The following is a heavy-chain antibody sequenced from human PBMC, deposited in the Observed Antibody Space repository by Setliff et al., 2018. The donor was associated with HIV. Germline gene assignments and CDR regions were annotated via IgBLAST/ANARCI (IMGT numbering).Heavy chain of an antibody. CDR2: INHSGGT. CDR1: DDSFSTNY. D-gene: IGHD7-27*01. Sequence: SETLSLTCNVSDDSFSTNYWNWIRQSPGKGLEWIGEINHSGGTNYNPSLKSRVTMSIDTSKNQFSLNVSSVTAADTAVYYCARGWGHDGFDFWGQGTMVTVSS. V-gene: IGHV4-34*01. J-gene: IGHJ3*01. CDR3: ARGWGHDGFDF.